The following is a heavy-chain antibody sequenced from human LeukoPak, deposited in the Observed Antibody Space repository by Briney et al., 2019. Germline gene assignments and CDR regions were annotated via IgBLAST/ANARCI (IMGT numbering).Heavy chain of an antibody. CDR3: ARETVGATDAFDI. V-gene: IGHV1-46*01. D-gene: IGHD1-26*01. J-gene: IGHJ3*02. CDR1: GYTFTSYY. Sequence: ASVKVSCKASGYTFTSYYMHWVRQAPGQGLEWMGIINPSGGSTSYAQKFQGRVTMTRDTSTSTVYMELGSLRSEDTAVYYCARETVGATDAFDIWGQGTMVTVSS. CDR2: INPSGGST.